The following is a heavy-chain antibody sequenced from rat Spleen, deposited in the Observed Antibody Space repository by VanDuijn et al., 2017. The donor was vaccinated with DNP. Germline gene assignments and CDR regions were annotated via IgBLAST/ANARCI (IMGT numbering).Heavy chain of an antibody. CDR3: ARWPGYNPPYAMDA. V-gene: IGHV3-3*01. Sequence: EVQLQESGPGLVKPSQSLSLTCSVTGYSITSSYRWSWIRKFPGNKLEWMGSINSAGTTKYNPSLKSRISITRDTSKNHFFLQVNSVTTEDTATYYCARWPGYNPPYAMDAWGQGTSVTVSS. D-gene: IGHD1-4*01. CDR1: GYSITSSYR. CDR2: INSAGTT. J-gene: IGHJ4*01.